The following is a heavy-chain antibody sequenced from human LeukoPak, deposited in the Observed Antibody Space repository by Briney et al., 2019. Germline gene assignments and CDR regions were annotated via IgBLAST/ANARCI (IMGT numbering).Heavy chain of an antibody. Sequence: SETLSLTCAVYGGSFSPYSWTWIRQPPGKGLEWIGEISHSGSTNYNPSLKSRVTISVDTSKNQFSLKLSSVTAADTAVYYCARDKENYDSSGFDYWGQGTLVTVSS. D-gene: IGHD3-22*01. CDR3: ARDKENYDSSGFDY. V-gene: IGHV4-34*01. CDR2: ISHSGST. J-gene: IGHJ4*02. CDR1: GGSFSPYS.